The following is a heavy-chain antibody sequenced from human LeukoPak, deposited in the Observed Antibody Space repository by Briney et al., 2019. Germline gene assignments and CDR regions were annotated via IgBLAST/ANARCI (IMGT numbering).Heavy chain of an antibody. CDR3: ARGRWYYDSRGYYFDY. CDR2: INHSGST. Sequence: SETLSLTCAVYGGSFSGYYWSWIRQPPGKGLEWIGAINHSGSTNYNPSLKSRVTISVDTSKNQFSLKLSSVTAADTAVYYCARGRWYYDSRGYYFDYWGQGTLVTVSS. D-gene: IGHD3-22*01. CDR1: GGSFSGYY. J-gene: IGHJ4*02. V-gene: IGHV4-34*01.